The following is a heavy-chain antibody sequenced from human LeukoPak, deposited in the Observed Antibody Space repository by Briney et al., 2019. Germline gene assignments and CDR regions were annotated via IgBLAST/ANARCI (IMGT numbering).Heavy chain of an antibody. CDR1: GYTFTGHF. Sequence: ASVKVSCKASGYTFTGHFIHWVRQAPGQRLEWMGWINCNTGDTDYAQIFQGRITMTRDTSIATAFLDLSRLTFDDTAVYYCARRFRDSSSYDLDYWGQGTLVTVSS. V-gene: IGHV1-2*02. CDR3: ARRFRDSSSYDLDY. CDR2: INCNTGDT. J-gene: IGHJ4*02. D-gene: IGHD6-6*01.